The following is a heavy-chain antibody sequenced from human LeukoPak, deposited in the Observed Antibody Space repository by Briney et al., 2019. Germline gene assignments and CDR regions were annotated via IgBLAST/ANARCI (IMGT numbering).Heavy chain of an antibody. CDR2: INHSGST. D-gene: IGHD1-1*01. V-gene: IGHV4-34*01. Sequence: SETLSLTCAVYGGSFSGYYWSWIRQPPGKGLEWIGEINHSGSTNYNPSLKSRVTISVDTSKNQFSLKVSSVTAADTAVYYCGRLRGNDADYWGQGTLVTVSS. CDR1: GGSFSGYY. CDR3: GRLRGNDADY. J-gene: IGHJ4*02.